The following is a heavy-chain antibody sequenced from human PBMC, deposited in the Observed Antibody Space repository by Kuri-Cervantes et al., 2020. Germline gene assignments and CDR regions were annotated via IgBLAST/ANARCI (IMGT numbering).Heavy chain of an antibody. J-gene: IGHJ4*02. CDR2: IYSGGST. CDR1: GFIFSSSW. D-gene: IGHD3-10*01. CDR3: AREWFGGIDY. V-gene: IGHV3-53*01. Sequence: GGSLRLSCAASGFIFSSSWMSWVRQAPGKGLEWVSVIYSGGSTYYADSVKGRFTISRDNSKNTLYLQMNSLRAEDTAVYYCAREWFGGIDYWGQGTLVTVSS.